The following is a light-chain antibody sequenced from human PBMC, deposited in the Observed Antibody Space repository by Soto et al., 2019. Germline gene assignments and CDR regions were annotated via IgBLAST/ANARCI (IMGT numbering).Light chain of an antibody. CDR3: MQGTRWLWT. J-gene: IGKJ1*01. Sequence: DVVLTQSPLSLPVALGQPASISCRSRQSLVFSDGNIYLNWFQQRPGQSPRRLIYKVSNRDSGVPDRFSGSGSGTDFTLRISRVEAEDVGVYYCMQGTRWLWTFGQGTKVEIK. V-gene: IGKV2-30*01. CDR2: KVS. CDR1: QSLVFSDGNIY.